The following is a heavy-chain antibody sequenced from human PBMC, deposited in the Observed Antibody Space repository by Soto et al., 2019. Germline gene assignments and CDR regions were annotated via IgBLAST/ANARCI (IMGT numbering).Heavy chain of an antibody. CDR1: GFTFSSYG. CDR3: AKDQGALYSSRRGMDV. V-gene: IGHV3-30*18. D-gene: IGHD6-13*01. CDR2: ISYDGSNK. J-gene: IGHJ6*02. Sequence: GGSLRLSCAASGFTFSSYGMHWVRQAPGKGLEWVAVISYDGSNKYYADSVKGRFTISRDNSKNTLYLQMNSLRAEDTAVYYCAKDQGALYSSRRGMDVWGQGTTVTVSS.